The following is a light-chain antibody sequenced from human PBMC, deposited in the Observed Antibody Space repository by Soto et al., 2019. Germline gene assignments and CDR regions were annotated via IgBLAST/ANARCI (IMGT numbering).Light chain of an antibody. Sequence: DIQMTQSPSTLSASVGDRVTITCRASQCISSWLAWYQQKPGKAPKLLIYDASSLESGAPSRFSGSGSGTEFTLTISSLQPDDFATYYCQQYNSYPWTFGQGTKVEIK. J-gene: IGKJ1*01. CDR2: DAS. CDR1: QCISSW. CDR3: QQYNSYPWT. V-gene: IGKV1-5*01.